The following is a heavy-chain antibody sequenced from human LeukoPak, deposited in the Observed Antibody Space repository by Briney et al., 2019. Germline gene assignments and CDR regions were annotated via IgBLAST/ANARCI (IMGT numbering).Heavy chain of an antibody. CDR3: AKVHCSSTSCYADFFGY. CDR1: GFTFSSYG. Sequence: GGSLRLSCAASGFTFSSYGMHWVRQAPGKGLEWVAFIRYDGSNKYYADSVKGRFTISRDNSKNTLYLQMNSLRAEDTAVYYCAKVHCSSTSCYADFFGYWGQGTLVTVSS. D-gene: IGHD2-2*01. CDR2: IRYDGSNK. V-gene: IGHV3-30*02. J-gene: IGHJ4*02.